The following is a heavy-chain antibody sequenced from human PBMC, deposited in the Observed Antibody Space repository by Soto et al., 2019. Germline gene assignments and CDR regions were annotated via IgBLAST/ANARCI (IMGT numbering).Heavy chain of an antibody. CDR2: IFYTGST. J-gene: IGHJ6*03. V-gene: IGHV4-59*01. Sequence: QVRLQESGPGLVKPSETLSLTCTVSDGSINSDYWSWIRQPPGKGLEWIGYIFYTGSTNYNPSLKSRVTISLDKAKNHFSLKLTSVTAADTAVYYCARGYYYYYLDVWGRGTTVTVSS. CDR1: DGSINSDY. CDR3: ARGYYYYYLDV.